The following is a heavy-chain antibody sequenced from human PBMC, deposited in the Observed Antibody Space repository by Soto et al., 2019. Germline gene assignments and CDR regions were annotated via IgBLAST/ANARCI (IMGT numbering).Heavy chain of an antibody. Sequence: PGGSLRLSCAASGFTFNIYSMNWIRQAPGKGLEWVSYITSDTLTIRYADSVRGRFIISRDNAGNSVFLQMNSLRDGDTATYYCARSVEGHFDYWGQGALVTVSS. D-gene: IGHD6-19*01. J-gene: IGHJ4*02. V-gene: IGHV3-48*02. CDR3: ARSVEGHFDY. CDR2: ITSDTLTI. CDR1: GFTFNIYS.